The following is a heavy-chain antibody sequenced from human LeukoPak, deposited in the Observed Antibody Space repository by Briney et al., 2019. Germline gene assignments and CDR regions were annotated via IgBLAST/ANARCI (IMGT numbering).Heavy chain of an antibody. CDR1: AFTFTSYA. CDR3: AKEYGGPGAFDI. D-gene: IGHD4-23*01. V-gene: IGHV3-23*01. Sequence: PGGSLRLSCAASAFTFTSYAMSWVRQPPGKGLEWVSAISGSGGSTYYADSVKGRFTISRDNSKNTLYLQMNSLRAKDTAVYYCAKEYGGPGAFDIWGQGTMVTVSS. CDR2: ISGSGGST. J-gene: IGHJ3*02.